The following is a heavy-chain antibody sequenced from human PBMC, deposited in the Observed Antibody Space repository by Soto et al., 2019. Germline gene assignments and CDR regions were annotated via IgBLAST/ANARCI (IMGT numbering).Heavy chain of an antibody. D-gene: IGHD3-3*01. CDR3: ARPASNYYFWSGLYYFDY. J-gene: IGHJ4*02. CDR2: ISAYNGNT. CDR1: GYTFTSYG. V-gene: IGHV1-18*01. Sequence: QVQLVQSGAEVKKPGASVKVSCKASGYTFTSYGISWVRQAPGQGLEWMGWISAYNGNTNYAQKLQGRVTMTTDTSTSTAYMELRSLRSDDTAVYYCARPASNYYFWSGLYYFDYWGQGTLVTVSS.